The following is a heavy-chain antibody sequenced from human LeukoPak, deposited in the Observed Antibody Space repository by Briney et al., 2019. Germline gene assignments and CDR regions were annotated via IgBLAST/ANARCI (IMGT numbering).Heavy chain of an antibody. V-gene: IGHV4-34*01. CDR2: VNHSGST. CDR3: ARGGIAAAGTDYYFDY. D-gene: IGHD6-13*01. Sequence: PSETLSLTCAVYGGSFSGYYWSWIRQPPGKGLEWIGEVNHSGSTNYNPSLKSRVTISVDTSKNQFSPKLSSVTAADTAVYYCARGGIAAAGTDYYFDYWGQGTLVTVSS. J-gene: IGHJ4*02. CDR1: GGSFSGYY.